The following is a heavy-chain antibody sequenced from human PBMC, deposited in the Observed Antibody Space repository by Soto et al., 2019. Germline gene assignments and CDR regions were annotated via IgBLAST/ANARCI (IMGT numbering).Heavy chain of an antibody. CDR1: GGSISSYY. V-gene: IGHV4-59*08. CDR3: ARHDSSSWSGVPYYYGMDV. D-gene: IGHD6-13*01. CDR2: IYYSGST. Sequence: PSETLSLTCTVSGGSISSYYWSWIRQPPGKGLEWIGYIYYSGSTNYNPSLKSRVTISVDTSKNQFSLKLSSVTAADTAVYYCARHDSSSWSGVPYYYGMDVWGQGTTVTVSS. J-gene: IGHJ6*02.